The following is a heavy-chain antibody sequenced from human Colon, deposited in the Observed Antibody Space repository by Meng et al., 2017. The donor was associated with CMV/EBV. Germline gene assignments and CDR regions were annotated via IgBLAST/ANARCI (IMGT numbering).Heavy chain of an antibody. CDR1: GYTFTNYG. CDR2: ISAYTGDT. Sequence: QVKLVQSWAEVKKPGAAGKVSCKASGYTFTNYGISWVRQAPGQGLEWMGWISAYTGDTYYAQKFQGRVTMTTDTSTSTAYMELRSLRSDDTAVYYCVRESQSGSYIYLQHWGQGTLVTVSS. CDR3: VRESQSGSYIYLQH. J-gene: IGHJ1*01. V-gene: IGHV1-18*01. D-gene: IGHD1-26*01.